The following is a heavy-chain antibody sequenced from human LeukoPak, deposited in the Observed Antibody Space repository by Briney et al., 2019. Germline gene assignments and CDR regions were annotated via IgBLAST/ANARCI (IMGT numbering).Heavy chain of an antibody. D-gene: IGHD3-16*01. V-gene: IGHV3-64*01. J-gene: IGHJ5*02. CDR3: ARGPGGHYDYPYDL. CDR2: ISADGYSA. Sequence: GGSLRLSCAASGFTFRTFAMHWVRQAPGKVLEYVSAISADGYSAYYANSVKGRFTISRDNSKNTLYLQMGSLRIEDMAVYYCARGPGGHYDYPYDLWGQGTLVTVSS. CDR1: GFTFRTFA.